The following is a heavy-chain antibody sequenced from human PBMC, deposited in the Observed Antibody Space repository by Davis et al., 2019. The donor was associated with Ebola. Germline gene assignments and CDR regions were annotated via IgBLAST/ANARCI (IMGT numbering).Heavy chain of an antibody. CDR1: GFSFSGYW. D-gene: IGHD3-3*01. V-gene: IGHV3-74*01. J-gene: IGHJ4*02. CDR2: IKTDGSMT. CDR3: AREGRIFGLDY. Sequence: HTGGSLRLSCGASGFSFSGYWMHWVRQAPGKGLVWVSRIKTDGSMTGYGDSVQGRFTISRDNAKNTLYLQMNDLRAEDTAVYYCAREGRIFGLDYWGQGALVTVSS.